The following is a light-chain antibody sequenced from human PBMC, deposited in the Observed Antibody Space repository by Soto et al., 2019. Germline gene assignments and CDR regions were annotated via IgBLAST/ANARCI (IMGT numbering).Light chain of an antibody. J-gene: IGLJ1*01. Sequence: QSALTQPASVSGSPGQSITISCTGSSSYVGGNKYVSWYQQYPGKAPKLMICDVSNRPSGVSNRFSGSKSGNTASLTISGLQAEDEADYYCSAFTGTTYVFGTGTKLTVL. CDR1: SSYVGGNKY. CDR2: DVS. CDR3: SAFTGTTYV. V-gene: IGLV2-14*01.